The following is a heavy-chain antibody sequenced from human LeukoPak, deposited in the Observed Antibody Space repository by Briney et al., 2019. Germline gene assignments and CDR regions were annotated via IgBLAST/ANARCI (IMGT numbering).Heavy chain of an antibody. Sequence: PGRSLRPSCAASGFTFSSYGMHWVRQAPGKGLEWVAVISNDGIDKYYADSVKGRFTISRDNSKNTLYLQMNSLRAEDTAVYYCAKAPNMYYYDSGGYAWFDYWGQGTLVTVSS. V-gene: IGHV3-30*18. J-gene: IGHJ4*02. CDR1: GFTFSSYG. CDR3: AKAPNMYYYDSGGYAWFDY. D-gene: IGHD3-22*01. CDR2: ISNDGIDK.